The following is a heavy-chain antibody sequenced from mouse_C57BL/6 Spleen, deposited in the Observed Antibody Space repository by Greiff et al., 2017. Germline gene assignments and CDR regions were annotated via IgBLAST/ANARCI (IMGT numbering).Heavy chain of an antibody. Sequence: VQLQESGAELVRPGTSVKVSCKASGYAFTNYLIEWVKQRPGQGLEWIGVINPGSGGTNYNEKFKGKATLTADKSSSTAYMQLSSLTSEDSAVYFCARSSSYHFDYWGQGTTLTVSS. CDR3: ARSSSYHFDY. J-gene: IGHJ2*01. D-gene: IGHD1-1*01. V-gene: IGHV1-54*01. CDR1: GYAFTNYL. CDR2: INPGSGGT.